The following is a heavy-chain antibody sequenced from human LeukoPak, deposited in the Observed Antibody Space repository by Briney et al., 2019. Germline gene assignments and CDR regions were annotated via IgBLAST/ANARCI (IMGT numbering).Heavy chain of an antibody. CDR3: ARDSSSWFFDY. CDR1: GGSISSGGYS. D-gene: IGHD6-13*01. V-gene: IGHV4-30-2*01. CDR2: IYHGGST. J-gene: IGHJ4*02. Sequence: TSQTLSLTCAVSGGSISSGGYSWSWIRQPPGKGLEWIGYIYHGGSTYYNPSLKSRVTISVDRSKNQFSLKLSSVTAADTAVYYCARDSSSWFFDYWGQGTLVTVSS.